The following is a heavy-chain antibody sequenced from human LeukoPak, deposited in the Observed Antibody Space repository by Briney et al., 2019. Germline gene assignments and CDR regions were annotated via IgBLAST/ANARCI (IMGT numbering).Heavy chain of an antibody. CDR2: INAGNGNT. CDR3: ARGSLASSGWYLADY. V-gene: IGHV1-3*01. J-gene: IGHJ4*02. D-gene: IGHD6-19*01. CDR1: GYTLTNYA. Sequence: ASVTVSCTTSGYTLTNYAMHWVRQAPGQRLEWMGWINAGNGNTKYSQKFQDRVTITRDTSASTAYMELSSLISEDAAIYYCARGSLASSGWYLADYWGQGTLVTVSS.